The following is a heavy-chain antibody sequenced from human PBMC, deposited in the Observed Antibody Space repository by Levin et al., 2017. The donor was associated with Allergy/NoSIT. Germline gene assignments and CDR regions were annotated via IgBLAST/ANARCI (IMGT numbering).Heavy chain of an antibody. Sequence: GGSLRLSCAASGFTFSSYAMDWVRQAPGKGLEWVSVIDASGGTTMYADSVKGRFTISRDNSKSTLYLQMNSLRGEDTAVYYCAKEWWLRESIGGSPLDVWGQGTTVTVSS. CDR3: AKEWWLRESIGGSPLDV. CDR1: GFTFSSYA. J-gene: IGHJ3*01. V-gene: IGHV3-23*01. D-gene: IGHD2-21*01. CDR2: IDASGGTT.